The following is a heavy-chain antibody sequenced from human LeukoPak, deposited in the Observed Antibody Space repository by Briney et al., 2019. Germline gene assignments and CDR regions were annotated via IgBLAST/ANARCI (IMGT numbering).Heavy chain of an antibody. J-gene: IGHJ4*02. CDR2: INPNSGVT. CDR3: ARDGSGSYYNDYLFDY. CDR1: GYTFTGYY. D-gene: IGHD3-10*01. Sequence: ASVKVSCKASGYTFTGYYMHWVRQAPGQGLEWMGWINPNSGVTNYAQKFQGRVTMTRDTSISTAYMELSRLRSDDTAVYYCARDGSGSYYNDYLFDYWGQGTLVTVSS. V-gene: IGHV1-2*02.